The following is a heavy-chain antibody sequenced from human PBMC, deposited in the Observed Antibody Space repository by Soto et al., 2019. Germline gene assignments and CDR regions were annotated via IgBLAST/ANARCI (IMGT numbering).Heavy chain of an antibody. Sequence: QVQLVESGGGVVQPGRSLRLSCAASGFTFSSYGMHWVRQAPGKGLEWVAVISYDGSNKYYADSVKGRFTISRDNSKNTLYLQMNSLRAEDTAVYYCAKDTNFLEADIDYWCQGTLVTVSS. CDR1: GFTFSSYG. CDR2: ISYDGSNK. V-gene: IGHV3-30*18. J-gene: IGHJ4*02. D-gene: IGHD6-13*01. CDR3: AKDTNFLEADIDY.